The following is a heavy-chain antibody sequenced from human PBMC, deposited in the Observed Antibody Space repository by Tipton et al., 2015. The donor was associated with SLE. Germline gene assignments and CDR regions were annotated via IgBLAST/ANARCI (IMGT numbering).Heavy chain of an antibody. D-gene: IGHD6-19*01. J-gene: IGHJ3*02. V-gene: IGHV3-23*01. CDR1: GFTFSNYG. CDR2: ISSTGIST. Sequence: GSLRLSCAASGFTFSNYGMTWVRQAAGKGLEWVSTISSTGISTNYADSVRGRFTISRDNSKNMLYLQMNSLRVEDTAVYYCARERIAVGGDASDIWGQGTMVTVSS. CDR3: ARERIAVGGDASDI.